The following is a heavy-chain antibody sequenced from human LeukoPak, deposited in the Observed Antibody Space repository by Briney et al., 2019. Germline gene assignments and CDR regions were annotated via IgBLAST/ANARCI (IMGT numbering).Heavy chain of an antibody. CDR2: IYYSGST. D-gene: IGHD1-14*01. J-gene: IGHJ4*02. V-gene: IGHV4-59*01. Sequence: SETLSLTCTVSGGSISSYYWSWIRQPPGKGLEWIGYIYYSGSTNYNPSLKSRVTISVDTSKNQFSLKLSSVTAADTAVYYCARLLTSEYHFDYWGQGTLVTVSS. CDR1: GGSISSYY. CDR3: ARLLTSEYHFDY.